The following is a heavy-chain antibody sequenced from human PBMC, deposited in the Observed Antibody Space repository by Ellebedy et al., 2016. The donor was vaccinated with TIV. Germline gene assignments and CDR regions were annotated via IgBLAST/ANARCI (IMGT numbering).Heavy chain of an antibody. V-gene: IGHV3-30*03. CDR1: GFTFSSHG. D-gene: IGHD3-10*01. CDR3: ARGGSSGSSDY. J-gene: IGHJ4*02. CDR2: ISSDGSNK. Sequence: GGSLRLXCVASGFTFSSHGIYWVRQAPGKGMVWVAVISSDGSNKYYADSVKGRFTISRDNSKNTLYLQMNSLRTDDMAVYYCARGGSSGSSDYWGQGTLVTVSS.